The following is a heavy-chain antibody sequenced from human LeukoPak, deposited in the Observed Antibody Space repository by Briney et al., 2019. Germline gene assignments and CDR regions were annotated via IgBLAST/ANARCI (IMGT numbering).Heavy chain of an antibody. CDR2: IYTSGST. CDR3: AWQGTYDSSGDDAFDI. J-gene: IGHJ3*02. CDR1: GGSISSGSYH. Sequence: SETLSLTCTVSGGSISSGSYHWCWIRQPAGKGLEWIGRIYTSGSTNYNPSLKSRVTISVNTSKNQFSLKLSSVTAADTAVYYCAWQGTYDSSGDDAFDIWGQGTMVTVSS. V-gene: IGHV4-61*02. D-gene: IGHD3-22*01.